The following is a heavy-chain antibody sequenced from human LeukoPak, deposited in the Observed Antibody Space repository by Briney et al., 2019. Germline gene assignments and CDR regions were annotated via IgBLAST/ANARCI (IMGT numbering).Heavy chain of an antibody. CDR1: GGSVSSGTYY. J-gene: IGHJ4*02. CDR3: AYAYYDSSGDYFDY. Sequence: SETLSLTCSVSGGSVSSGTYYWSWIRQPPGKGLEWIGYIYYSGSTYYNPSLKSRVTISVDTSKNQFSLKLSSVTAADTAVYYCAYAYYDSSGDYFDYWGQGTLVTVSS. CDR2: IYYSGST. V-gene: IGHV4-31*03. D-gene: IGHD3-22*01.